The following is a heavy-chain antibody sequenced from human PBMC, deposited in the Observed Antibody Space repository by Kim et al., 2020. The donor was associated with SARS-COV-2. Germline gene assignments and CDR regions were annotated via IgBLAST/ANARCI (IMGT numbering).Heavy chain of an antibody. CDR3: ARQGCSSTSCYQFDY. V-gene: IGHV4-59*08. J-gene: IGHJ4*02. D-gene: IGHD2-2*01. Sequence: PSHKSRDTISVDTSKNQFSLRLSSVTAADTAVYYCARQGCSSTSCYQFDYWGQGTLVTVSS.